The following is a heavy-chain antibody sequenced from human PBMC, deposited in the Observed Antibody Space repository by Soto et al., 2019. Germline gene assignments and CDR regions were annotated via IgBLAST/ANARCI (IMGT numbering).Heavy chain of an antibody. CDR3: ARKRGYSYGYGMDV. D-gene: IGHD5-18*01. CDR2: IYYSGST. V-gene: IGHV4-31*03. CDR1: GGSISSGGYY. J-gene: IGHJ6*02. Sequence: SETLSLTCTVSGGSISSGGYYWSWIRQHPGKGLEWIGYIYYSGSTYYNPSLKIRVTISVDTSKNQFSLKLSSVTAADTAVYYCARKRGYSYGYGMDVWGQGTTVTVSS.